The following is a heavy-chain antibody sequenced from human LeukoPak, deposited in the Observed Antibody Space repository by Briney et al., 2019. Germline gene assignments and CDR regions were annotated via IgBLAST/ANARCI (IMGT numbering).Heavy chain of an antibody. CDR2: ISAYNGNT. D-gene: IGHD3-22*01. Sequence: ASVKVSCRASGYXFTSYGMSWVRQAPGQGLEWVGWISAYNGNTNYAQKFQGRVTIAADKSTSTAYMELSSLRSEDTAMYYCARDDDRAREIDYWGQGTLVTVSS. CDR1: GYXFTSYG. V-gene: IGHV1-18*01. CDR3: ARDDDRAREIDY. J-gene: IGHJ4*02.